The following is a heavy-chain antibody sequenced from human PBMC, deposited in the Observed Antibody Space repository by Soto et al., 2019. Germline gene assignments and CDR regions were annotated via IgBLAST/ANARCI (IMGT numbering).Heavy chain of an antibody. D-gene: IGHD2-2*01. CDR2: IWYDGSND. CDR3: TRGYCSSYSCYGAAMDV. V-gene: IGHV3-33*01. J-gene: IGHJ6*02. Sequence: GGSLRLSCAASGFTFSSYGMHWVRQAPGKGLEWVAVIWYDGSNDDYVDSVKGRFTISRDNSNNMLYLEMNRLRAEDTAIYYCTRGYCSSYSCYGAAMDVWGQGTTVTSP. CDR1: GFTFSSYG.